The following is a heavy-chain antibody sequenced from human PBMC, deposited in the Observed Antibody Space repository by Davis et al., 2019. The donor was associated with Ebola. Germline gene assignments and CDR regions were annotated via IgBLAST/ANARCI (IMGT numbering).Heavy chain of an antibody. Sequence: PGGSLRLSCAASGFTFSSYGMHWVRQAPGKGLEWVAVISYDGSNKYYADSVKGRFTISRDNAKNSLYLQMNSLRAEDTALYYCAKGRGWNSYDFDYWGQGTLVTVSS. CDR2: ISYDGSNK. V-gene: IGHV3-30*18. CDR3: AKGRGWNSYDFDY. CDR1: GFTFSSYG. J-gene: IGHJ4*02. D-gene: IGHD1-7*01.